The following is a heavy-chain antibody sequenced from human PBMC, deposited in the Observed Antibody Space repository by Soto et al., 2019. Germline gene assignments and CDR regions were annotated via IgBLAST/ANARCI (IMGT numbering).Heavy chain of an antibody. CDR3: AREGYSYGYGA. Sequence: QVQLQESGPGLVKPSQTLSLTCTVSGGSISSGGYYWSWLRQHPGKGLEWIGYIYYSGSTYYNPSLKSRVTISVDTSKNQFSLNLSSVTAADAAVYYCAREGYSYGYGAWGQGTLVTVSS. J-gene: IGHJ5*02. D-gene: IGHD5-18*01. CDR1: GGSISSGGYY. V-gene: IGHV4-31*03. CDR2: IYYSGST.